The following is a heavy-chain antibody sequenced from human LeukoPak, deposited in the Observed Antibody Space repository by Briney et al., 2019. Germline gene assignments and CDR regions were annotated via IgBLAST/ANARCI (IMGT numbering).Heavy chain of an antibody. Sequence: PGRSLRLSCAASGFTFSSYGMHWVGQAPGKGREWVAVISYDGSTKYYADSVKGRFTISRDNSKTTLYLQMNSLRGEDTAVYYCAKRSGDSSGWYALGYWGQGTLVTVSS. CDR1: GFTFSSYG. J-gene: IGHJ4*02. CDR2: ISYDGSTK. D-gene: IGHD6-19*01. V-gene: IGHV3-30*18. CDR3: AKRSGDSSGWYALGY.